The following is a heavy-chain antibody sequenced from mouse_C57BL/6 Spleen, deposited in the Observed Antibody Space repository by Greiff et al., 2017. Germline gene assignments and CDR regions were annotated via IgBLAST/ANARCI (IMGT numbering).Heavy chain of an antibody. V-gene: IGHV6-3*01. D-gene: IGHD1-1*01. J-gene: IGHJ2*01. CDR2: IRLKSDNYAT. CDR3: TVRYH. Sequence: EVKLQESGGGLVQPGGSMKLSCVASGFTFSNYWMNWVRQSPEKGLEWVAQIRLKSDNYATHYAESVKGRFTISRDDSKSRVYLQMNNLRAEDTGIYYCTVRYHWGQGTTLTVSS. CDR1: GFTFSNYW.